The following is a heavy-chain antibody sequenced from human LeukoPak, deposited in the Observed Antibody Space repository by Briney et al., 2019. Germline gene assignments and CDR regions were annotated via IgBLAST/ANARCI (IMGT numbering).Heavy chain of an antibody. V-gene: IGHV4-34*01. J-gene: IGHJ4*02. CDR2: INHSGST. D-gene: IGHD6-19*01. CDR1: GGSFSGYY. CDR3: ARGVIGWFRKLQKFDY. Sequence: SETLSLTCAVYGGSFSGYYWSWIRQPPGKGLEWIGEINHSGSTNYNPSLKSRVTISVDTSKNQFSLKLSSETAADTAVYYCARGVIGWFRKLQKFDYWGQGTLVTVSS.